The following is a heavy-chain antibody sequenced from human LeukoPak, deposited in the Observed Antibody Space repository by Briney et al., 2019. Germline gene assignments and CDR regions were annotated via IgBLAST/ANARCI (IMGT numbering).Heavy chain of an antibody. CDR1: GDTLSSYS. D-gene: IGHD6-13*01. Sequence: ASVKVSCKASGDTLSSYSITWVRQVPGQGLEWMGWISADNRYTNYAQKVQGRVTLTRDTSTTTAYMELRGLKSDDTAIYYCARGSSYTSSWHEDYWGQGTLVTVSS. V-gene: IGHV1-18*04. CDR3: ARGSSYTSSWHEDY. CDR2: ISADNRYT. J-gene: IGHJ4*02.